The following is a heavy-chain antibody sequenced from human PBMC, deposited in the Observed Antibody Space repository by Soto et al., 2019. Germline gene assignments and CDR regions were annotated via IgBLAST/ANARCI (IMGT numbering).Heavy chain of an antibody. CDR3: ARETYYDFWSGPYYGMDV. CDR1: GFTFSSYA. D-gene: IGHD3-3*01. V-gene: IGHV3-30-3*01. Sequence: PGGSLRLSCAASGFTFSSYAMHWVRQAPGKGLEWVAVISYDGSNKYYADSVKGRFTISRDNSKKTLYLQMNSLRAEDTAVYYCARETYYDFWSGPYYGMDVWGQGTTVTVSS. J-gene: IGHJ6*02. CDR2: ISYDGSNK.